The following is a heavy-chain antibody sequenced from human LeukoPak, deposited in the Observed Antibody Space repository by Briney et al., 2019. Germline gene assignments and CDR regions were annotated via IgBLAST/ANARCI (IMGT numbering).Heavy chain of an antibody. J-gene: IGHJ1*01. V-gene: IGHV3-23*01. D-gene: IGHD3-22*01. CDR1: GFTFSSYA. CDR3: AGYYYDSSGYYYS. Sequence: GGSLRLSCAASGFTFSSYAMSWVRQAPGKGLEWVSAISGSGGSTYYADSVKGRFTISRDNPKNTLYLQMNSLRAEDTAVYYCAGYYYDSSGYYYSGGQGTLVTVSS. CDR2: ISGSGGST.